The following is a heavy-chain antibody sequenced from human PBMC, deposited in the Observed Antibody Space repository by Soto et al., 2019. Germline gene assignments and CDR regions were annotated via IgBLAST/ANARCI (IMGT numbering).Heavy chain of an antibody. D-gene: IGHD2-15*01. V-gene: IGHV3-23*01. J-gene: IGHJ4*02. Sequence: GGSLRLSCAASGFTFSSYAMSWVRQAPGKGLEWVSAISCSGGSTYYADSVKGRFTISRDNPKNTMYLQMNSLTAEDTAVYYCAKRYCSGGSCFGTRAAAXWGQGTLVTVSX. CDR2: ISCSGGST. CDR1: GFTFSSYA. CDR3: AKRYCSGGSCFGTRAAAX.